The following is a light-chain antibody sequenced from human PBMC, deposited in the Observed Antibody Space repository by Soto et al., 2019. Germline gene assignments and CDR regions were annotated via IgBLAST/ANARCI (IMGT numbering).Light chain of an antibody. CDR1: QSVSSNY. Sequence: ETVLTQSPGTLSLSPGERATLSCRASQSVSSNYLAWYQQKPGQAPRLLMYGASTRATGIPDRFSGSGSGTEVTLTISRLEPEDFAVYYCQQFGRSPPSWTFGQGTKVEIK. J-gene: IGKJ1*01. CDR3: QQFGRSPPSWT. V-gene: IGKV3-20*01. CDR2: GAS.